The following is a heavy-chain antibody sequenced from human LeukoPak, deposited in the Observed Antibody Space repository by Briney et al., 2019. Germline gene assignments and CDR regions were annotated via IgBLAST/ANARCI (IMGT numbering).Heavy chain of an antibody. CDR1: GLTFSSYV. V-gene: IGHV3-23*01. Sequence: GGSLRLSCIASGLTFSSYVMSWVRQAPGKGLEWVSTISGSGGSTFYADSVKGRFTISRDNSKNTLYLQMNSLRAEDTAVYYCAKELGISTFDIWGQGTMVTVSS. D-gene: IGHD7-27*01. CDR3: AKELGISTFDI. J-gene: IGHJ3*02. CDR2: ISGSGGST.